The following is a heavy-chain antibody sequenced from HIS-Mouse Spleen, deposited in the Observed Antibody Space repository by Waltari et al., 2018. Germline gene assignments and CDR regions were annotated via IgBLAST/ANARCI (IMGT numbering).Heavy chain of an antibody. CDR3: AREIPYSSSWYDWYFDL. V-gene: IGHV4-39*07. CDR2: IYYSWGT. J-gene: IGHJ2*01. D-gene: IGHD6-13*01. CDR1: GGSISSSSYY. Sequence: QLQLQESGPGLVKPSETLSLTCTVSGGSISSSSYYWGWIRQPPGKGLEWIGSIYYSWGTDDRPSLKSRVTISVDTSKNQFSLKLSSVTAADTAVYYCAREIPYSSSWYDWYFDLWGRGTLVTVSS.